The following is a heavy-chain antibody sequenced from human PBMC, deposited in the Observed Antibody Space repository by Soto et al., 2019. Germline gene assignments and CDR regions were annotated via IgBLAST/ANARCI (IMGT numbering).Heavy chain of an antibody. CDR3: ARDTPAKGSYFDY. CDR1: GDSVSSNSVA. D-gene: IGHD1-26*01. Sequence: HSQTLSLTCAISGDSVSSNSVAWNWIRQSPSRGLEWLGRTYYKSKWYNDYAVSVKSRITINPDTSKNQFSLQLNSVTPEDTAVYYCARDTPAKGSYFDYWGQGTLVTVSS. CDR2: TYYKSKWYN. J-gene: IGHJ4*02. V-gene: IGHV6-1*01.